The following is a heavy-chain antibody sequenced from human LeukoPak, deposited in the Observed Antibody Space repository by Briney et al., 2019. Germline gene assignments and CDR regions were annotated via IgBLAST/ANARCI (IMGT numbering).Heavy chain of an antibody. CDR2: ISGSGGST. V-gene: IGHV3-23*01. CDR3: AKFGGSYWEFDY. J-gene: IGHJ4*02. CDR1: GFTFSSYG. Sequence: GGSLRLSCAASGFTFSSYGMSWVRQAPGKGLEWVSAISGSGGSTYYADSVKGRFTISRDNSKNTLYLQMNSLRAEHTAVYYCAKFGGSYWEFDYWGQGTLVTVSS. D-gene: IGHD1-26*01.